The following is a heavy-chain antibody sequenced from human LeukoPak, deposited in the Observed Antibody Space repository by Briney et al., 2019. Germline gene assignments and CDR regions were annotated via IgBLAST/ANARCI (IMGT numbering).Heavy chain of an antibody. Sequence: ASVKVSCKASGHTFTSYGISWVRQAPGQGLEWMGWISPYNDNTNYAQRLQGRVSMTTDTSTSTAYMELRSLRSDDTAVYYCARGGWSGHSDYWGQGTLVTVSS. D-gene: IGHD6-19*01. CDR2: ISPYNDNT. CDR3: ARGGWSGHSDY. CDR1: GHTFTSYG. V-gene: IGHV1-18*01. J-gene: IGHJ4*02.